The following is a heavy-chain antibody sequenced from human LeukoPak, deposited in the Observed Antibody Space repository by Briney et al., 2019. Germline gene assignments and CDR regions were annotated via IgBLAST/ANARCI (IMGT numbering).Heavy chain of an antibody. CDR1: GFTFTSYG. CDR3: ARAVSIFGVARSSFDY. J-gene: IGHJ4*02. V-gene: IGHV1-18*01. D-gene: IGHD3-3*01. Sequence: ASVRVSCKASGFTFTSYGISWVRQAPGQGLEWMGWISAYNGNTNYAQKLQGRVTMTTDTSTSTAYMELRSLRSDDTAVYYCARAVSIFGVARSSFDYWGQGTLVTVSS. CDR2: ISAYNGNT.